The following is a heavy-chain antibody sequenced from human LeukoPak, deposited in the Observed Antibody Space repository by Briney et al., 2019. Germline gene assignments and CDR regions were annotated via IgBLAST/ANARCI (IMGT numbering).Heavy chain of an antibody. CDR2: IYSGGST. J-gene: IGHJ4*02. V-gene: IGHV3-53*01. Sequence: GGSLRLSCAASGFTVSSNYMSWVRQAPGKGLEWVSVIYSGGSTYYADSVKGRFTISRDNSKNTLYLQMNSLRAEDTAVYYCAKVGLSSWLGFDYWGQGTLVTVSS. D-gene: IGHD5-12*01. CDR1: GFTVSSNY. CDR3: AKVGLSSWLGFDY.